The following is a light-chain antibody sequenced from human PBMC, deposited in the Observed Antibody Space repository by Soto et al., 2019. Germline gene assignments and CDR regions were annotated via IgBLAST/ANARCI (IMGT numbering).Light chain of an antibody. CDR3: SSYTSSSTPYV. Sequence: QSALTQPASVSGSPGQSITISCTGTSSDVGGYNYVSWYQQHPGKAPKLMIYEVSNRPSGVSNRFSGSKSGNTASLTISGLQAEDDADYYCSSYTSSSTPYVFGTGTKVPVL. V-gene: IGLV2-14*01. J-gene: IGLJ1*01. CDR2: EVS. CDR1: SSDVGGYNY.